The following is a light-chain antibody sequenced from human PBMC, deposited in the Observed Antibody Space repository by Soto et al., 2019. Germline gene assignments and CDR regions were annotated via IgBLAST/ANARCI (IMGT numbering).Light chain of an antibody. V-gene: IGKV3-11*01. CDR2: DAS. CDR1: QSVSSY. Sequence: EIVLTQSPATLSLSPGERATLSCRASQSVSSYLAWYQQKTGQAPRLLIYDASNRATGIPARFSGSGSGTDFTLTISSLEPEDFAVYYCQQRSNWPPTFGQGPKVEIK. J-gene: IGKJ1*01. CDR3: QQRSNWPPT.